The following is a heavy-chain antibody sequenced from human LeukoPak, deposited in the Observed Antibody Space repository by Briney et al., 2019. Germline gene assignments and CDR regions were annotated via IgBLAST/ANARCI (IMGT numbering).Heavy chain of an antibody. J-gene: IGHJ4*02. CDR1: GFTVSSNY. V-gene: IGHV3-66*01. CDR3: ARVRYYYDSSGYPFDY. CDR2: IYSGGST. Sequence: GGSLRLSCAASGFTVSSNYMSWVRQAPGKGLEWVSVIYSGGSTYYADSVKGRFTISRDNSKNMLYLQMNSLRAEDTAVYYCARVRYYYDSSGYPFDYWGQGTLVTVSS. D-gene: IGHD3-22*01.